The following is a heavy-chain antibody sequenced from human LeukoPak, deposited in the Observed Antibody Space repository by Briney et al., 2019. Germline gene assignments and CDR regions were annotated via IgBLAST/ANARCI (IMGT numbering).Heavy chain of an antibody. CDR3: ARGDDDCSRTSCRNWFDP. V-gene: IGHV4-38-2*01. J-gene: IGHJ5*02. CDR1: GYSISSGYY. D-gene: IGHD2-2*01. Sequence: SETLSLTCAVSGYSISSGYYWGWIRQPPGKGLDWIGSIYHSGSTYYNPSLKSRVTISVDTSKNQFSLKLTSVTAADTAVYYCARGDDDCSRTSCRNWFDPWGQGTLVTVSS. CDR2: IYHSGST.